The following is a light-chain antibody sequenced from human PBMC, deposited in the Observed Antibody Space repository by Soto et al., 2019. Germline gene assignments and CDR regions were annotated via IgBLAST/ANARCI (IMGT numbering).Light chain of an antibody. CDR3: QQSYDMPWT. V-gene: IGKV1-39*01. J-gene: IGKJ1*01. CDR1: QIISTY. CDR2: AAY. Sequence: DIPMTQSPSSLSASVGDTVTITCRASQIISTYLTWYQQKPGKAPKLLIYAAYNLQSGVPSRFSGSGSGTDFTLTISSLQPEDFAAYYCQQSYDMPWTFGQGTKVEIK.